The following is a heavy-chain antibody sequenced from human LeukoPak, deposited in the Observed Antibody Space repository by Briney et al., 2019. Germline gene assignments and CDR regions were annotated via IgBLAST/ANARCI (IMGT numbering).Heavy chain of an antibody. V-gene: IGHV1-69*05. Sequence: SVKVSCKASGGTFSSYAISWVRQAPGQGLEWMGRIIPIFGTANYAQKFQGRATITTDESTSTAYMELSSLRSEDTAVYYCARAVGATEVWDYYYYMDVWGKGTTVTVSS. D-gene: IGHD1-26*01. CDR3: ARAVGATEVWDYYYYMDV. CDR1: GGTFSSYA. J-gene: IGHJ6*03. CDR2: IIPIFGTA.